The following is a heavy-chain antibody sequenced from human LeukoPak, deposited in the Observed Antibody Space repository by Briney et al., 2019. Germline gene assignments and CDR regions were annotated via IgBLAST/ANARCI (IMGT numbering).Heavy chain of an antibody. CDR2: IYTSGST. CDR1: GGSISSYY. Sequence: SETLSLTCTVSGGSISSYYWSWIRQPAGKGLEWIGRIYTSGSTNYNPSLKSRVTMSVDTSKNRFSLKLSSVTAADTAVYYCARDLGSDFWSGHDALDIWGQGTMVTVSS. V-gene: IGHV4-4*07. D-gene: IGHD3-3*01. J-gene: IGHJ3*02. CDR3: ARDLGSDFWSGHDALDI.